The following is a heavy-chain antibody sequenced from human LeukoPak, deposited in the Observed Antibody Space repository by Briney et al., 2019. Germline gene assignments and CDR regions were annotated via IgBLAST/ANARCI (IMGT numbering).Heavy chain of an antibody. CDR2: IDPKSGDT. V-gene: IGHV1-2*02. CDR1: GYTFTGYY. Sequence: ASVKVSCKASGYTFTGYYMQWVRQAPGQGLEWMGWIDPKSGDTKYAQNFQGRVTMTRDASITTVYMELSSLSSDDTALYYCAREGSGTGLITYLYGLDVWGQGTTVTVSS. J-gene: IGHJ6*02. CDR3: AREGSGTGLITYLYGLDV. D-gene: IGHD1-1*01.